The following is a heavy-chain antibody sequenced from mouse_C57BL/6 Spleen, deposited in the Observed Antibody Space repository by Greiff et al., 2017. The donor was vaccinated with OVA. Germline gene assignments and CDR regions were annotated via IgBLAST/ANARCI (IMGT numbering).Heavy chain of an antibody. CDR2: IYPGDGVT. J-gene: IGHJ4*01. Sequence: QVQLQQSGPELVKPGASVKISCKASGYAFSSSWMNWVKQRPGKGLEWIGRIYPGDGVTNYNEKFKGKATFTAATSSNTAYMQLSSLTTEDSAIYYCARFDGNYPYYYAMDYWGQGTSVTVSS. CDR1: GYAFSSSW. CDR3: ARFDGNYPYYYAMDY. D-gene: IGHD2-1*01. V-gene: IGHV1-82*01.